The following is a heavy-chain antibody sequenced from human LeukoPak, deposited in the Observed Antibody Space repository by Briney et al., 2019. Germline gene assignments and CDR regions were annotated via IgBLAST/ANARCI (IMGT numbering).Heavy chain of an antibody. CDR3: ARDPAYDSSGYSYYYYMDA. D-gene: IGHD3-22*01. CDR1: GGSISSYY. J-gene: IGHJ6*03. CDR2: IYYSGST. V-gene: IGHV4-59*01. Sequence: SETLSRTCTVSGGSISSYYWSWIRQPPGKGLEWIGYIYYSGSTNYNPSLKSRVTISIDTSKNQLPLKLSSVTAADTAVYYCARDPAYDSSGYSYYYYMDAWGNGKPGTVSS.